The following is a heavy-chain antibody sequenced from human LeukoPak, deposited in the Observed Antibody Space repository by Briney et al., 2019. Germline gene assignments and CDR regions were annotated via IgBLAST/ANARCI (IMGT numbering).Heavy chain of an antibody. CDR1: GFTFSSYS. Sequence: GGSLRLSCAASGFTFSSYSMNWVRQAPGKGLEWVSSISSSSSYIYYADSVKGRFTISRDNAKNSLYLQMSSLRAEDTAVYYCARDRDSSGYYPYYYYMDVWGKGTTVTISS. J-gene: IGHJ6*03. V-gene: IGHV3-21*01. CDR2: ISSSSSYI. D-gene: IGHD3-22*01. CDR3: ARDRDSSGYYPYYYYMDV.